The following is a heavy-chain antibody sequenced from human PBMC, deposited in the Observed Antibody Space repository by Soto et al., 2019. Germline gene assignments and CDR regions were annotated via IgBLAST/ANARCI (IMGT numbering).Heavy chain of an antibody. D-gene: IGHD5-18*01. CDR1: GASISGGTYY. J-gene: IGHJ5*02. CDR2: IYYTGST. Sequence: LPETLSLTCTVSGASISGGTYYWTWIRQAPGKGLEWVGHIYYTGSTNYNPALNDRVTISVDTSKNHFSLQLTSVAAADTAVYYCARGAGFSYASTWFDIWGQGTLVTVSS. CDR3: ARGAGFSYASTWFDI. V-gene: IGHV4-61*03.